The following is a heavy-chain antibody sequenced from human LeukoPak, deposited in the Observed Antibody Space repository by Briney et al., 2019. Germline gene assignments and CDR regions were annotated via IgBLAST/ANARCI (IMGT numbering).Heavy chain of an antibody. CDR1: GYTFTSYD. CDR2: MNPISGNT. Sequence: GASVKVSCRASGYTFTSYDINWVRQASGQGLEWMGWMNPISGNTGYVQRFQGRVTMTRDTSTSTAYMELSSLRSEDTAVYYCARAEYWGQGTLVTVSS. J-gene: IGHJ4*02. CDR3: ARAEY. V-gene: IGHV1-8*01.